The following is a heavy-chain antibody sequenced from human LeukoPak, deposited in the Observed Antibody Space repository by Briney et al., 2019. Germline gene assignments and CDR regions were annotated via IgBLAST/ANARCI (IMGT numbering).Heavy chain of an antibody. D-gene: IGHD6-13*01. CDR3: AREGGGAAGLDY. V-gene: IGHV1-46*01. CDR1: GYTFTSYY. J-gene: IGHJ4*02. Sequence: GASVKVSCKASGYTFTSYYIHWVRQAPGQGLEWMGIINPSGVSTSYAQKFQGRVTMTRDTSTSTVYMDLSSLRSEDTAVYYCAREGGGAAGLDYWGQGALVTVSS. CDR2: INPSGVST.